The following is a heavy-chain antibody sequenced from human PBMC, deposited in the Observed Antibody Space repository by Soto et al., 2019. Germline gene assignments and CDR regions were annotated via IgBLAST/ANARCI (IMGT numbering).Heavy chain of an antibody. CDR1: GFVVGSYW. D-gene: IGHD3-10*01. J-gene: IGHJ4*02. CDR2: IKQDGSEI. CDR3: AISSTGRGGFDC. V-gene: IGHV3-7*01. Sequence: GGCLRLSCAASGFVVGSYWMSWVRQAPGKGLEWVANIKQDGSEIYYVDSVKGRFTISRDNAKNSQYLQMNSLRAEDTAVYYWAISSTGRGGFDCWRQGT.